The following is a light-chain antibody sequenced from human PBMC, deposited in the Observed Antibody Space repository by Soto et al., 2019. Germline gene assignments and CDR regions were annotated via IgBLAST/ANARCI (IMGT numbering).Light chain of an antibody. Sequence: QSALTQPASVSGSPGQSITISCTGTSSDVGGYNYVSWYQQHPGKAPKLMIYEVSNRPSGVSNRFSGSKSGNTASLTISGLPAEDEADYYCSSYTSRSTLDYVFGSGTKLTVL. J-gene: IGLJ1*01. V-gene: IGLV2-14*01. CDR3: SSYTSRSTLDYV. CDR1: SSDVGGYNY. CDR2: EVS.